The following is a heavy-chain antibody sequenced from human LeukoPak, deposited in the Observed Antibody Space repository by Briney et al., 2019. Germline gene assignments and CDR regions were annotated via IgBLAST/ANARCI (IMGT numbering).Heavy chain of an antibody. CDR1: GGSISSSSYY. CDR3: ARPAGYSSGWYDY. D-gene: IGHD6-19*01. CDR2: IYYSGST. Sequence: AETLSLTCTVSGGSISSSSYYWAWIRQPPGKGLEWIVSIYYSGSTYYNPSLKSRVTISVDTSKNQFSLKLSSVTAAYTAVYYCARPAGYSSGWYDYWGQGTRVTVSS. J-gene: IGHJ4*02. V-gene: IGHV4-39*01.